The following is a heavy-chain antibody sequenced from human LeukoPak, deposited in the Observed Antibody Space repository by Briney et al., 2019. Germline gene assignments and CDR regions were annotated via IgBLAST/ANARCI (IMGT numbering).Heavy chain of an antibody. J-gene: IGHJ3*02. V-gene: IGHV1-2*02. CDR2: INPNSGGT. Sequence: GASVKVSCKASGYTFTGYYMHWVRQAPGQGLEWMGWINPNSGGTNYAQKFQGRVTMTRDTSISTAYMELSRLRSDDTAVYYCVRNNPAHNDAFDIWGQGTMVTVSS. D-gene: IGHD1/OR15-1a*01. CDR1: GYTFTGYY. CDR3: VRNNPAHNDAFDI.